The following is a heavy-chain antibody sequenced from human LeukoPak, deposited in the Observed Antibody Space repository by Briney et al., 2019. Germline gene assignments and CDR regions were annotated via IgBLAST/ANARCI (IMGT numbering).Heavy chain of an antibody. CDR1: GGSISSYC. J-gene: IGHJ4*02. V-gene: IGHV4-59*01. D-gene: IGHD6-6*01. Sequence: SETHALTCTLSGGSISSYCWSWTRQPPGKGLEWIGYIYYSGNTNYNPSLKSRVTISVDTSKNQFSLNLSSVTAADTAVYYCARSLLAGRPDLVYWGQGTLVTVSS. CDR2: IYYSGNT. CDR3: ARSLLAGRPDLVY.